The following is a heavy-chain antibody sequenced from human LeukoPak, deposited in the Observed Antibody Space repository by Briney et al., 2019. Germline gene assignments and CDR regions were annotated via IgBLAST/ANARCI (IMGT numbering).Heavy chain of an antibody. Sequence: SQTLSLTCTVSGGSISSGSYYWSWIRQPAGEGLEWIGRIYTSGSTNYNPSLKSRVTISVDTSKNQFSLKLSSVTAADTAVYYCARNPPEVYYYYYMDVWGKGTTVTVSS. CDR1: GGSISSGSYY. V-gene: IGHV4-61*02. J-gene: IGHJ6*03. CDR3: ARNPPEVYYYYYMDV. CDR2: IYTSGST.